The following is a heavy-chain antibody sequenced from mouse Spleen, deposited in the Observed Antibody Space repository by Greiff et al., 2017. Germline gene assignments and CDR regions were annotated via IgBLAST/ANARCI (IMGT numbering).Heavy chain of an antibody. Sequence: QVQLQQSGPGLVAPSQSLSITCTISGFSLTSYGVHWVRQPPGKGLEWLVVIWSDGSTTYNSALKSRLSISKDNSNSQVFLKMNSLQTDDTAMYYCARHKDDYYAMDYWGQGTSVTVSS. CDR3: ARHKDDYYAMDY. J-gene: IGHJ4*01. CDR2: IWSDGST. CDR1: GFSLTSYG. V-gene: IGHV2-6-1*01.